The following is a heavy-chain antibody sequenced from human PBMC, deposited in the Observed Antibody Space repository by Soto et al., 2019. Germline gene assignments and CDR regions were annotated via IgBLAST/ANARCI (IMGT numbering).Heavy chain of an antibody. CDR3: ARVHPDGFPPYVDY. D-gene: IGHD2-21*01. Sequence: GGSLRLSCAASGFTFSRYWMYWVRQTPGKGLLWVSSINSDGSTSSYPDSVEGRFTVSRDTATNTLFLQMSSLRAEDTAVYYCARVHPDGFPPYVDYWGQGTLVTV. V-gene: IGHV3-74*01. CDR1: GFTFSRYW. J-gene: IGHJ4*02. CDR2: INSDGSTS.